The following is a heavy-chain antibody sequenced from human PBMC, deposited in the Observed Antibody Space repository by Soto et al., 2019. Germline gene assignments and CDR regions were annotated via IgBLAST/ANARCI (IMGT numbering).Heavy chain of an antibody. Sequence: PSETLSLTCTVPGGSISSSSYYWGWIRQPPGKGLEWIGSIYYSGSTYYNPSLKSRVTISVDTSKNQFSLKLSSVTAADTAVYYCASQVLRFYYYFDYWGQGTLVTVSS. V-gene: IGHV4-39*01. CDR3: ASQVLRFYYYFDY. CDR1: GGSISSSSYY. J-gene: IGHJ4*02. CDR2: IYYSGST. D-gene: IGHD3-3*01.